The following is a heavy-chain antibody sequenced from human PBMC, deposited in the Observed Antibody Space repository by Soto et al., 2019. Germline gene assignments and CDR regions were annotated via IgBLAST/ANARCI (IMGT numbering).Heavy chain of an antibody. V-gene: IGHV4-4*02. CDR3: ARETTAARYGY. D-gene: IGHD6-6*01. Sequence: PXETLSLTCAVSGYSMSSSNWWSWVRQPPGKGLEYIGEIYHTGNTNYNPSLKSRVTISMDKSKNQFSLKLSSVTAAETAVYYCARETTAARYGYWGQGTLATVSS. CDR1: GYSMSSSNW. J-gene: IGHJ4*02. CDR2: IYHTGNT.